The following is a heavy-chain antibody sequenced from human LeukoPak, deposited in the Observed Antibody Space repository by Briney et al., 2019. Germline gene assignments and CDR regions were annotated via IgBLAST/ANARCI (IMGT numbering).Heavy chain of an antibody. J-gene: IGHJ4*02. CDR2: IYYSGNT. CDR1: GGSISSYY. V-gene: IGHV4-59*01. D-gene: IGHD5-18*01. CDR3: ARRRYNYDY. Sequence: SETQSLTCTVSGGSISSYYWSWIRQPPGKGLEWIGYIYYSGNTIYNPSLKSRVTISIDTSKNQFSLKLSSVTAADTAVYYCARRRYNYDYWGQGTLVTVSS.